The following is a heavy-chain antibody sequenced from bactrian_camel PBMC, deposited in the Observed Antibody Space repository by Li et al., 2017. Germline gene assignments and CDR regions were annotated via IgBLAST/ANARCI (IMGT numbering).Heavy chain of an antibody. CDR1: TTTTEC. Sequence: HVQLVESGGGSVQAGGSLKLSCVYTTTTECMGWFRQAPEKEREGVAVLASDGSQAYADSVKDRFSISQDNAKNTLYLQLNSLKTEDTAMYYCAKDKNSYECYSGSCLDAFDYWGQGTQVTVS. CDR2: LASDGSQ. D-gene: IGHD1*01. CDR3: AKDKNSYECYSGSCLDAFDY. J-gene: IGHJ4*01. V-gene: IGHV3S55*01.